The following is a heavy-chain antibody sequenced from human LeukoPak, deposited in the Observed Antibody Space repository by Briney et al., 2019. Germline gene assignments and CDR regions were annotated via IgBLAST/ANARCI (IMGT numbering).Heavy chain of an antibody. CDR3: ARSTSVVPAAIFDY. J-gene: IGHJ4*02. CDR2: VIPIFGTA. Sequence: RASVKVSCKASGGTFSSYAISWVRQAPGQGLEWMGGVIPIFGTANYAQKFQGRVTITTDESTSTAYMELNSLRSEDTAVYYCARSTSVVPAAIFDYWGQGTLVTVSS. D-gene: IGHD2-2*01. CDR1: GGTFSSYA. V-gene: IGHV1-69*05.